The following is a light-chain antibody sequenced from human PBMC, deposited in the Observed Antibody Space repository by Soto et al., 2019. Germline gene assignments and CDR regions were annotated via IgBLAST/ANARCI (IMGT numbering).Light chain of an antibody. J-gene: IGKJ1*01. CDR1: QSISSW. CDR3: QHYNSYSWT. CDR2: KAS. Sequence: DIPMTQSPSTLSASVGDRVTITCRASQSISSWLAWYQQKPGKAPKLLIHKASSLESGVPSRFSGSGSGTEFTLTISSLQPDDFATYYCQHYNSYSWTFGQGTKVEIK. V-gene: IGKV1-5*03.